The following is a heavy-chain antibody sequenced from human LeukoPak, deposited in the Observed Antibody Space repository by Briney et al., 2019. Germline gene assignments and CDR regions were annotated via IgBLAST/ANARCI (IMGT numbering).Heavy chain of an antibody. D-gene: IGHD5-12*01. CDR1: GFTFSSYA. Sequence: GGSLRLSCAASGFTFSSYAMSWVRQAPGKGLEWVSAISGSGGSTYYADSVKGRFTISRDNSKNTLYLQMNSLRAEDTAVYYCAKDDGSYSGYDENWFDPWGQGTLVTVSS. CDR3: AKDDGSYSGYDENWFDP. J-gene: IGHJ5*02. V-gene: IGHV3-23*01. CDR2: ISGSGGST.